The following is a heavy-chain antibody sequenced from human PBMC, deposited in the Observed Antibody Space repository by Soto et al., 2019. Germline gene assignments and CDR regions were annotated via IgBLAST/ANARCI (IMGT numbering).Heavy chain of an antibody. Sequence: QVQLVQSGAELKKPGSSVKVSCKASGDTFSGYPINWVRQAPGEGLEWMGRIIPVFGTTNDAQRFEGRVTFTADESTNTAYIELRGRLSEDTAVYYCARDGGFGELKYWGPGTLVTVSS. D-gene: IGHD3-10*01. J-gene: IGHJ4*02. CDR2: IIPVFGTT. CDR3: ARDGGFGELKY. CDR1: GDTFSGYP. V-gene: IGHV1-69*18.